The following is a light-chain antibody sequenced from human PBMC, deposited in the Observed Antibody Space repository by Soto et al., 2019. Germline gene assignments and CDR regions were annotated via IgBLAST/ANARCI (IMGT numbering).Light chain of an antibody. J-gene: IGKJ5*01. CDR1: QSISNY. CDR2: DAS. Sequence: ESVLTQSPATLSLSPGERATLSCRASQSISNYLAWYQQKPGQAPRLLIYDASHRATGIPARFSGSGSGADSTLTICSLEPEDFATYYCQQHGQWPISSGQGARLEIK. V-gene: IGKV3-11*01. CDR3: QQHGQWPIS.